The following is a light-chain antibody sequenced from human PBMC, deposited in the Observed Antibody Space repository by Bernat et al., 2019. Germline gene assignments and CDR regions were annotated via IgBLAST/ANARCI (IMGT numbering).Light chain of an antibody. CDR2: EDY. CDR3: QSYDYYNHVV. Sequence: NFVLTQLHSVSESPGKTVTISCTRSSGSIGNNYVKWYQLRPGSSPITLIYEDYQRPSGVPDRFSASIDSSTNSASLTITGLQTEDEAEYYRQSYDYYNHVVFGGGTKLTVL. J-gene: IGLJ2*01. CDR1: SGSIGNNY. V-gene: IGLV6-57*01.